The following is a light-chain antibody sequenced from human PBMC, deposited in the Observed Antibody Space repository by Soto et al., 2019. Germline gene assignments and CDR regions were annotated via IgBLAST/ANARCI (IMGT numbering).Light chain of an antibody. V-gene: IGLV2-14*02. CDR2: EGS. J-gene: IGLJ1*01. CDR3: SSYTSSSTPYYV. CDR1: SSDVGSYNL. Sequence: QSALTQPASVSGSPGQSITISCTGTSSDVGSYNLVSWYQQHPGKAPKLMIYEGSKRPSGVSNRFSGSKSGNTASLTISGLQAEDEADYYCSSYTSSSTPYYVFGTGTKLTVL.